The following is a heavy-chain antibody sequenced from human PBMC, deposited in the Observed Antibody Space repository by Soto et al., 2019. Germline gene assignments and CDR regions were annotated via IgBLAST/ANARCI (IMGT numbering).Heavy chain of an antibody. CDR3: ARHSSPTTGENWFDP. Sequence: SETLSLTCTVSGGSISSSSYYWGWIRQPPGKGLEWIGSIYYSGSTYYNPSLKSRVTISVDTSKNQFSLKLSPVTAADTAVYYCARHSSPTTGENWFDPWGQGTLVTVSS. J-gene: IGHJ5*02. D-gene: IGHD6-13*01. V-gene: IGHV4-39*01. CDR2: IYYSGST. CDR1: GGSISSSSYY.